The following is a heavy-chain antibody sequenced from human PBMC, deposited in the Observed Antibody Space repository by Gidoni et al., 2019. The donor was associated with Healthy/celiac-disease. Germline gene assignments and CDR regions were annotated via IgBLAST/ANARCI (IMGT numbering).Heavy chain of an antibody. CDR2: RWYDGSNK. D-gene: IGHD3-10*01. Sequence: QVQLVASGGGVVQPVRSLRLSCAASGFTFSSYGMHWVRQAPGKGLEWVAVRWYDGSNKYYADSVKGRFTISRDNSKNTLYLQMNSLRAEDTAVYYCARDGGVKGITMVRGVSFPHWGQGTLVTVSS. CDR1: GFTFSSYG. J-gene: IGHJ4*02. CDR3: ARDGGVKGITMVRGVSFPH. V-gene: IGHV3-33*01.